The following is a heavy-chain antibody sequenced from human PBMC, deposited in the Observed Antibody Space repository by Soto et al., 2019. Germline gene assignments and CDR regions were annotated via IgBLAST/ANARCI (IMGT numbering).Heavy chain of an antibody. CDR1: GFTFSSYA. D-gene: IGHD2-15*01. CDR3: AKETVAAAYLQPTPSDF. V-gene: IGHV3-23*01. J-gene: IGHJ4*02. Sequence: GGSLRLSCAASGFTFSSYAMSWVRQAPGKGLEWVSAISGSGGSTYYADSVKGRFTISRDNSKNTLYLQMNSLRAEDTARYYCAKETVAAAYLQPTPSDFRGQRIHGTLSS. CDR2: ISGSGGST.